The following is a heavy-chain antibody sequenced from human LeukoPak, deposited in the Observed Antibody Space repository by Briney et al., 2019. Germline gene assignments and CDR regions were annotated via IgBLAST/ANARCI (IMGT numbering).Heavy chain of an antibody. Sequence: ASVKVSCKASGYTFTGYYMHWVRQAPGQGLEWMGWINPNSGGTNYAQKFQGRVTMTRDTSISTAYMELSRLRSDDTAVCYCARGLNYYYGMDVWGQGTTVTVSS. CDR2: INPNSGGT. J-gene: IGHJ6*02. V-gene: IGHV1-2*02. CDR1: GYTFTGYY. CDR3: ARGLNYYYGMDV.